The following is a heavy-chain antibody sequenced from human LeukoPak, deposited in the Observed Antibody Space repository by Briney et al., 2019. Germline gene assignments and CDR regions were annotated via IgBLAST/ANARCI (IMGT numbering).Heavy chain of an antibody. CDR2: ISGYNGDT. D-gene: IGHD1-26*01. Sequence: ASVKVSCKASGYTFTSYGISWVRQAPGQGLEWMGWISGYNGDTKFARKFQGRVTMTTDTSTSTAYMELRRLRSDDTAVYYCARGDLVGAPRYVDTFDIWGQGTMVTVSS. J-gene: IGHJ3*02. CDR1: GYTFTSYG. CDR3: ARGDLVGAPRYVDTFDI. V-gene: IGHV1-18*01.